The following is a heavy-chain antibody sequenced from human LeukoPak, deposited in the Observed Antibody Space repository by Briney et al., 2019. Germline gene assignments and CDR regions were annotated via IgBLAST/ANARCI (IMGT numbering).Heavy chain of an antibody. D-gene: IGHD3-10*01. Sequence: SETLSPTCAVYGGSFSGYYWSWIRQPPGKGLEWIGEINHSGSTNYNPSLKSRVTISVDTSKNQFSLKLSSVTAADTAVYYCARIPGVLWFSNWFDPWGQGTLVTVSS. J-gene: IGHJ5*02. CDR2: INHSGST. CDR1: GGSFSGYY. V-gene: IGHV4-34*01. CDR3: ARIPGVLWFSNWFDP.